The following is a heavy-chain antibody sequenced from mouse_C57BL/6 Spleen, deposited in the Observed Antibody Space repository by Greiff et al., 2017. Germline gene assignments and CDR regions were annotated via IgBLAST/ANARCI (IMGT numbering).Heavy chain of an antibody. CDR3: ATEAARTRWYFDV. CDR1: GYAFSSYW. J-gene: IGHJ1*03. V-gene: IGHV1-80*01. Sequence: QVQLKQSGAELVKPGASVKISCKASGYAFSSYWMNWVKQRPGKGLEWIGQIYPGDGDTNYNGKFKGKATLTADKSSRPAYMQLSSLTSEDSAVYFCATEAARTRWYFDVWGTGTTVTVAS. D-gene: IGHD6-1*01. CDR2: IYPGDGDT.